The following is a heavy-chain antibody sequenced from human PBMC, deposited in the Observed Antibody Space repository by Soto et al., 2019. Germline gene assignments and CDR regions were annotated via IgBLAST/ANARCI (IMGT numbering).Heavy chain of an antibody. J-gene: IGHJ4*02. D-gene: IGHD3-16*01. CDR1: GGSIHGHY. CDR2: IHSSGSN. Sequence: QVQLPQSGPEILNHSETLFLTCTVSGGSIHGHYWTWMRQFPGRGLEWIGYIHSSGSNNYNPSLKSRLTMALGPSTNICSLWLTSLTAADTSVYYCAGELIMKNYFDTWGQGSLFTAPS. V-gene: IGHV4-59*11. CDR3: AGELIMKNYFDT.